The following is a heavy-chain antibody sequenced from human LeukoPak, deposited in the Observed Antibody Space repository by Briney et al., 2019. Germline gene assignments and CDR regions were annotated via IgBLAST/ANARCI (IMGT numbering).Heavy chain of an antibody. J-gene: IGHJ3*02. CDR3: ARDHHHPLLWFGGSAFDI. D-gene: IGHD3-10*01. CDR1: GGSISDSTYY. V-gene: IGHV4-39*07. Sequence: SETLSLTCTVSGGSISDSTYYWAWIRQPPGKGLEWVGSIYYSGDTYYNPSLKSRVTISVDRSKNQFSLKLSSVTAADTAVYYCARDHHHPLLWFGGSAFDIWGQGTMVTVSS. CDR2: IYYSGDT.